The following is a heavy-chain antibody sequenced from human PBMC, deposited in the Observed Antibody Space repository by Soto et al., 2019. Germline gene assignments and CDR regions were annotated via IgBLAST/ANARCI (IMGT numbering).Heavy chain of an antibody. CDR3: ARVLYYGSGSYSPYGMDV. CDR2: VSPPFRTS. J-gene: IGHJ6*02. CDR1: GVSFNNNG. Sequence: QVQLVQSGAEVKKPGSSVKVSCKTSGVSFNNNGIGWVRQAPGHGLEWMGGVSPPFRTSNYARKFQVRISITAHASTGIVNMELRSLTSEDTAQYYCARVLYYGSGSYSPYGMDVWGQGTTVTVSS. D-gene: IGHD3-10*01. V-gene: IGHV1-69*01.